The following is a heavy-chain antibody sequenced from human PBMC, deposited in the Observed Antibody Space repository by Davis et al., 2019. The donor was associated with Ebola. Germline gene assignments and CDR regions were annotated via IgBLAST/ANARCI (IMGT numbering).Heavy chain of an antibody. CDR1: GFTFSSYW. V-gene: IGHV3-7*01. J-gene: IGHJ3*02. CDR2: IKQDGSGK. CDR3: VKTRSNWWNDALEI. D-gene: IGHD2-8*02. Sequence: GGSLRLSCAASGFTFSSYWMSWVRQAPGKGLEWVANIKQDGSGKYSVDSGKGRFTISRDNSKNTLDLQMNSLRPEDTAVYYCVKTRSNWWNDALEIWGRGTMVIVSS.